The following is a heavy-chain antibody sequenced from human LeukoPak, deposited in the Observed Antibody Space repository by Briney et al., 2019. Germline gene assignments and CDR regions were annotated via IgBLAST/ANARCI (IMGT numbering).Heavy chain of an antibody. CDR3: ARAPGYRSFLDY. D-gene: IGHD5-12*01. Sequence: GGSLRLSCAASGFIFSAYNMNWVRRAPGKGLEWVSFISSGSSYIYYADSVKGRFTISRDNARNSLYLQMNSLRAEDMAVYYCARAPGYRSFLDYWGQGTLVTVSS. J-gene: IGHJ4*02. V-gene: IGHV3-21*06. CDR2: ISSGSSYI. CDR1: GFIFSAYN.